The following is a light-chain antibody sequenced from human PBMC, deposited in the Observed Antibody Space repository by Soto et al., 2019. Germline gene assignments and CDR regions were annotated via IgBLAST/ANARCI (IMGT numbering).Light chain of an antibody. V-gene: IGLV1-44*01. CDR1: SSNIGSNT. Sequence: QPVLTQPPSASGTPGQRVTISCSGSSSNIGSNTVDWYQQLPGMAPKLLIYSNSQRPSGVPDRFSGSKSGTSASLAISGLQSEDEADYYCAAWDDSLNAHVFGTGTQLTVL. CDR2: SNS. J-gene: IGLJ7*01. CDR3: AAWDDSLNAHV.